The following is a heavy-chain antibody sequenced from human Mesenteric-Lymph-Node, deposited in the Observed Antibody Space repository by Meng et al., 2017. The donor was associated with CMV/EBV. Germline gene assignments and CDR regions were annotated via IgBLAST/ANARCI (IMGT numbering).Heavy chain of an antibody. CDR3: TRTPYYDDSSGYRRYYFDY. D-gene: IGHD3-22*01. CDR2: IRSKGYGGTT. Sequence: GESLKISCTASGFTFGDYAMSWVRQAPGKGLGGVGFIRSKGYGGTTEYAASVKGRVTISRDDSKSIAYLQMNSLKTEDTAVYYCTRTPYYDDSSGYRRYYFDYWGQGTLVTVSS. J-gene: IGHJ4*02. CDR1: GFTFGDYA. V-gene: IGHV3-49*04.